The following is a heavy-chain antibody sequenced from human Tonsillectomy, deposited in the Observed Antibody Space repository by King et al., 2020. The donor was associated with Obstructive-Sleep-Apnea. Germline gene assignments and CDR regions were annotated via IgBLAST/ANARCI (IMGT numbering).Heavy chain of an antibody. J-gene: IGHJ1*01. CDR2: IYYSGST. CDR3: ATAIQYYDILTGYYAEYFQH. V-gene: IGHV4-31*03. CDR1: GGSISSGGYY. Sequence: PLQESGPGLVKPSQTLSLTCTVSGGSISSGGYYWSWIRQHPGKGLEWIGYIYYSGSTYYNPSLKSRVTISVDTSKNQFSLKLSSVTAADTAVYYCATAIQYYDILTGYYAEYFQHWGQGTLVTVSS. D-gene: IGHD3-9*01.